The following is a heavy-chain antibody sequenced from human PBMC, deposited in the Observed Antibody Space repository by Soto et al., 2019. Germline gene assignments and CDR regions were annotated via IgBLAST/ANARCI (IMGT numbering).Heavy chain of an antibody. Sequence: QITLKESGPTLVKPTQTLTLTCTFSGFSLSTGGVGVGWIRQPPGKALEWLALIYWNDDTRNSPSLKTRLTITKDTSKNQVVLTMTNMDPVDTATFYCAHRGYGDYPRDNWFDPWGQGTLVTVSS. J-gene: IGHJ5*02. V-gene: IGHV2-5*01. CDR3: AHRGYGDYPRDNWFDP. CDR2: IYWNDDT. CDR1: GFSLSTGGVG. D-gene: IGHD4-17*01.